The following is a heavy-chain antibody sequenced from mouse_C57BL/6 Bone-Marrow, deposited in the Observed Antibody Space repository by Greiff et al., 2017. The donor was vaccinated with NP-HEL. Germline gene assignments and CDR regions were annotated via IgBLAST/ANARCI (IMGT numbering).Heavy chain of an antibody. J-gene: IGHJ3*01. CDR2: IYPRSGNT. V-gene: IGHV1-81*01. Sequence: QVQLQQSGAELARPGASVKLSCKASGYTFTSYGISWVKQRTGQGLEWIGEIYPRSGNTYYNEKFKGKATLTADKSSSTAYMELRSLTSEDSAVYFCARSSDPPFAYWGQGTLVTVSA. CDR1: GYTFTSYG. CDR3: ARSSDPPFAY.